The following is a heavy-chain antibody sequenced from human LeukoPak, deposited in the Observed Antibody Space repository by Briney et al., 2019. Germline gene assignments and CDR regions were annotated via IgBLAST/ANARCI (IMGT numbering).Heavy chain of an antibody. D-gene: IGHD3-16*01. CDR1: GFSISDYY. J-gene: IGHJ4*02. CDR2: ITSGGAST. Sequence: NPGGSLSLTCDASGFSISDYYMSWIRQSPGKGLEWISYITSGGASTNYADSVKGRFTISRDKAKNSVALQLNSLRAEDTAVYYCTRQRRGTYHAIHSWGQGTLVTVSS. CDR3: TRQRRGTYHAIHS. V-gene: IGHV3-11*01.